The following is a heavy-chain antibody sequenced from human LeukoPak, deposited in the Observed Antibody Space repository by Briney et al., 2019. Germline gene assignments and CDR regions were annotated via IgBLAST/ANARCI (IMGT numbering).Heavy chain of an antibody. CDR3: ARGPNSNWSGLDF. CDR2: ISPTGSTT. V-gene: IGHV3-74*01. J-gene: IGHJ4*02. CDR1: GFTFSNYW. D-gene: IGHD6-6*01. Sequence: GGSLRLSCAASGFTFSNYWMHWARQLPGKGLVWVSRISPTGSTTSYADSVKGRFTVSRDNAKNTLYLQVNNLRAEDTAVYYCARGPNSNWSGLDFWGQGTLLTVSS.